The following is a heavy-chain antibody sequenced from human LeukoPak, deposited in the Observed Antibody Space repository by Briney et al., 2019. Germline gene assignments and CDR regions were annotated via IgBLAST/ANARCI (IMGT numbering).Heavy chain of an antibody. CDR3: ARELGQSNYYGSGSHVDY. D-gene: IGHD3-10*01. Sequence: PSETLSLTCTVSGGSISSGGYYWIWIRQHPGKGLVWIGYIYYSGSTYYNPSLKSRVTISVDTSKNQFSLKLSSVTAADTAVYYCARELGQSNYYGSGSHVDYWGQGILVTVSS. J-gene: IGHJ4*02. V-gene: IGHV4-31*03. CDR1: GGSISSGGYY. CDR2: IYYSGST.